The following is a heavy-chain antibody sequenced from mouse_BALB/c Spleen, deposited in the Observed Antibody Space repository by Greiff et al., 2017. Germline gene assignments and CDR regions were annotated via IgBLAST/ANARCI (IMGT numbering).Heavy chain of an antibody. V-gene: IGHV2-3*01. CDR2: IWGDGST. CDR3: AKARAVIAPYAMDY. D-gene: IGHD3-1*01. J-gene: IGHJ4*01. CDR1: GFSLTSYG. Sequence: VQRVESGPGLVAPSQSLSITCTVSGFSLTSYGVSWVRQPPGKGLEWLGVIWGDGSTNYHSALISRLSISKDNSKSQVFLRLNSLQTDDTATYYCAKARAVIAPYAMDYWGQGTSVTVSS.